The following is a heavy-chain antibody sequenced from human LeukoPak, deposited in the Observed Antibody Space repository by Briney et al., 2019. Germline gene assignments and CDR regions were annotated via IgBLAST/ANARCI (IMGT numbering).Heavy chain of an antibody. CDR2: INHRGST. V-gene: IGHV4-34*01. CDR3: ARGSRVNWNQGLDP. D-gene: IGHD1-1*01. J-gene: IGHJ5*02. CDR1: GGSFSGYY. Sequence: PSETLSLTCAVYGGSFSGYYWSWIRQPPGKGLEWIGEINHRGSTNYNPSLKSRVTISVDTSKNQFSLKLSSVTAADTAVYYCARGSRVNWNQGLDPWGQGTLVTVSS.